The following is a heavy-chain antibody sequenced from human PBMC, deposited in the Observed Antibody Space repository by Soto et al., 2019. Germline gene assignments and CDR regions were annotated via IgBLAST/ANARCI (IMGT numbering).Heavy chain of an antibody. CDR3: ARGQRFSDWFDP. J-gene: IGHJ5*02. D-gene: IGHD3-3*01. V-gene: IGHV4-4*07. CDR1: GGAIGSHY. CDR2: IYSSGST. Sequence: SETLSLTCTISGGAIGSHYWTWIRQPAGKGLEWIGRIYSSGSTQYNPSLQSRVTMSLDTSKNQFSLRLESVTAADTAVYYCARGQRFSDWFDPWGQGTLVTVSS.